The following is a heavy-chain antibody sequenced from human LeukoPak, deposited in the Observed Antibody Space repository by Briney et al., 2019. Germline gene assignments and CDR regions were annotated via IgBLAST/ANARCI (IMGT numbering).Heavy chain of an antibody. CDR1: GFTFSSYG. CDR3: AKEVIVVVPAAIYYFDY. CDR2: ISYDGSNE. D-gene: IGHD2-2*01. Sequence: GGSLRLSCAASGFTFSSYGMHWVRQAPGKGLEWVAVISYDGSNEYYADSVKGRFTTSRDNSKNTLYLQMNSLRAEDTAVYYCAKEVIVVVPAAIYYFDYWGQGTLVTVSS. V-gene: IGHV3-30*18. J-gene: IGHJ4*02.